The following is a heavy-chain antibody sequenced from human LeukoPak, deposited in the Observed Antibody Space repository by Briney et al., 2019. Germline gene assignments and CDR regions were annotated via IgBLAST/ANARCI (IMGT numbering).Heavy chain of an antibody. Sequence: GGSLRLSCAASGFTFSNYAMHWVRQAPGKGLEWVAVLSYDGSNNYYADSVKGRFTISRDNSKNTLYLQMNSLRAEDTAVYYCARRSGGQYCSGGSCYSLDYWGQGTLVSVSS. CDR2: LSYDGSNN. J-gene: IGHJ4*02. D-gene: IGHD2-15*01. CDR1: GFTFSNYA. V-gene: IGHV3-30-3*01. CDR3: ARRSGGQYCSGGSCYSLDY.